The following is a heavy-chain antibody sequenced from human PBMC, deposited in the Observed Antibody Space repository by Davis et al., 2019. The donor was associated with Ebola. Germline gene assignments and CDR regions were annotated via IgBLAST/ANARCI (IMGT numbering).Heavy chain of an antibody. D-gene: IGHD4-17*01. CDR3: ARGTTVTTNFDY. CDR2: IYYSGST. Sequence: SCPVSGGSISSGGYYWSWIRQHPGKGLEWIGYIYYSGSTYYNPSLKSRVTISVDTSKNQFSLKLSSVTAADTAVYYCARGTTVTTNFDYWGQGTLVTVSS. CDR1: GGSISSGGYY. V-gene: IGHV4-31*02. J-gene: IGHJ4*02.